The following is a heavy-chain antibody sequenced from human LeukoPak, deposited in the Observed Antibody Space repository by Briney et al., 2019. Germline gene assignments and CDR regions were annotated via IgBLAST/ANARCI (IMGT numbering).Heavy chain of an antibody. D-gene: IGHD4/OR15-4a*01. CDR1: GFTVSSNY. CDR3: AKDMVAFF. J-gene: IGHJ4*02. V-gene: IGHV3-53*01. Sequence: SGGSLRLSCAASGFTVSSNYMSWVRQAPGKGLEWVSVIYSGTNTYYADSVKGRFTISRDNSKNTLYLQMNSLRAEDTAVYYCAKDMVAFFWGQGTLVTVSS. CDR2: IYSGTNT.